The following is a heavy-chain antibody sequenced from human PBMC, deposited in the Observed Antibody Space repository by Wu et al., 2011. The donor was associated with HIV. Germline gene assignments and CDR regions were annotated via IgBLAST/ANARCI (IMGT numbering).Heavy chain of an antibody. Sequence: QVQLVQSGAEEKKPGSSVKVSCKSSGGTFSSYAISWVRQAPGQGLEWLGGIIPIFGTPNYAHKFQGRVTITADKSTSTAYMALSSLTSEDTAVYYCARSGGPVPVDTQVYYYYYYMDVWGKGPRSPSP. CDR3: ARSGGPVPVDTQVYYYYYYMDV. J-gene: IGHJ6*03. CDR2: IIPIFGTP. D-gene: IGHD2-2*01. V-gene: IGHV1-69*14. CDR1: GGTFSSYA.